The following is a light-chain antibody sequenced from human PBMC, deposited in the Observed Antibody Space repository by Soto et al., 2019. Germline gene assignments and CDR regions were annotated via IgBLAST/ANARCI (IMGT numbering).Light chain of an antibody. V-gene: IGKV3-20*01. CDR1: PYVSSRY. J-gene: IGKJ1*01. Sequence: ESVLTQSPGPLSLSPGERATLSCRASPYVSSRYLAWYQQKPGQAPRLLISSTSGRATGIPDRFSGSGSGADFTLTINRLEPEDSAVYYCQQYGSSPKMFGQGTKVEIK. CDR3: QQYGSSPKM. CDR2: STS.